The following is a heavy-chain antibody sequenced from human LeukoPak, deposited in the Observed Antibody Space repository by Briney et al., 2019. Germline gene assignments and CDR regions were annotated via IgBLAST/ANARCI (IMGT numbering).Heavy chain of an antibody. CDR2: ISAYNGNT. CDR3: ARGYPQTLQGYLDDY. J-gene: IGHJ4*02. Sequence: ASVKVSCKASGYTFTSYGISWVRQAPGQGLEWMGWISAYNGNTNYAQKLQGRVTMTTDTSTSTAYMELRSLRSDDTAVYYCARGYPQTLQGYLDDYWGQGTLVTVSS. CDR1: GYTFTSYG. V-gene: IGHV1-18*01. D-gene: IGHD1-1*01.